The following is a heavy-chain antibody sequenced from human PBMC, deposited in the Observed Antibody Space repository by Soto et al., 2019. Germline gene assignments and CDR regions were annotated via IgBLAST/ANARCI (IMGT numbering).Heavy chain of an antibody. CDR3: ARVERGTVTTVVDAFDI. Sequence: QVQLQQWGAGLLKPSETLSLTCAVYGGFVSSGTYYWSWIRQPPGKGLEWIGEMSHSGGTHFNPSLNSRVTISVDTSKHQFSLKRSSVTAADTSLYYCARVERGTVTTVVDAFDIWGPGTMVTVSS. D-gene: IGHD1-1*01. J-gene: IGHJ3*02. CDR1: GGFVSSGTYY. V-gene: IGHV4-34*01. CDR2: MSHSGGT.